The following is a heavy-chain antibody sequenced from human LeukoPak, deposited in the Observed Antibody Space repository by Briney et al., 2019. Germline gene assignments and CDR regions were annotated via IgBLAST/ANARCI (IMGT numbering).Heavy chain of an antibody. D-gene: IGHD2-15*01. V-gene: IGHV3-7*01. J-gene: IGHJ4*02. CDR3: ARVDCSGGSCFSGFDY. CDR2: IRPDGSEG. CDR1: GFTFNSYA. Sequence: GGSLRLSCAASGFTFNSYAMYWVRQAPGKGLESVANIRPDGSEGFYVDSLKGRFTISRDNAKNSLYLQMNSLRAEDTAVYYCARVDCSGGSCFSGFDYWGQGTLVTVSS.